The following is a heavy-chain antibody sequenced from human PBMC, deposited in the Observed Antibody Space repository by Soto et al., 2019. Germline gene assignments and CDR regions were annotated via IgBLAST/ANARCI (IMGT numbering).Heavy chain of an antibody. J-gene: IGHJ4*02. CDR1: GFTISGSA. CDR2: IRSKTNSYAT. V-gene: IGHV3-73*01. D-gene: IGHD5-12*01. Sequence: GGSLRLSCAASGFTISGSAMHWVRQASGKGLEWGGRIRSKTNSYATAYAASVKGRFTISRDDSKNTAYLQMNSLKTEDTAVYYCTASGSDAFVVYWGQGTLVNVSS. CDR3: TASGSDAFVVY.